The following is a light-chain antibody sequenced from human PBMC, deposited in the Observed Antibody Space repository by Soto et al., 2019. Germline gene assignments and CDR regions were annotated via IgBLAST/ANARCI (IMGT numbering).Light chain of an antibody. V-gene: IGKV3-11*01. CDR3: QQRSNWLIT. Sequence: EIVLTQSPATLSLSPGERATLSCRASQSVSSYLAGYQQKPGQAPRLLIYDASNRAPGIPARFSGSGSGTDFTLTISSLEPEDFAVYYCQQRSNWLITFGQGTRLEIK. CDR1: QSVSSY. CDR2: DAS. J-gene: IGKJ5*01.